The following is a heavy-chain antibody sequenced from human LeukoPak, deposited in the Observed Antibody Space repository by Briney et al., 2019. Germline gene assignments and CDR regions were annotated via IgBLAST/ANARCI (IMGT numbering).Heavy chain of an antibody. CDR2: ISGSGTST. CDR3: ARHRSSWLIDY. V-gene: IGHV3-23*01. Sequence: AGGPLRLPCGPSGFTFSNYAMIGVGPAPGKGLEWVSTISGSGTSTYYAGSVKGRFTISRDNSKNTLYLQMNSLRAEDTAVYYCARHRSSWLIDYGGQGTLVTVSS. J-gene: IGHJ4*02. D-gene: IGHD6-6*01. CDR1: GFTFSNYA.